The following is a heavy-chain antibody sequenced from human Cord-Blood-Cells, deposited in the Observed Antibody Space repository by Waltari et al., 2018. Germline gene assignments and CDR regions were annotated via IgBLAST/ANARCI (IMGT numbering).Heavy chain of an antibody. J-gene: IGHJ5*02. CDR1: GFTLSSYS. V-gene: IGHV3-48*02. CDR2: ISSSSSTI. CDR3: ARDRGARSWFDP. Sequence: EVQLVASGGGLVQPGGSLRLSCAASGFTLSSYSMTWVRQSPGKGLEWVSYISSSSSTIYYADSVKGRFTISRDNAKNSLYLQMNSLRDEDTAVYYCARDRGARSWFDPWGQGTLVTVSS. D-gene: IGHD1-26*01.